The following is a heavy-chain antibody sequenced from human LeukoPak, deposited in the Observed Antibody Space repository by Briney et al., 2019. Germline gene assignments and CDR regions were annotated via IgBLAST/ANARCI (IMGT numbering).Heavy chain of an antibody. CDR3: ARLWELRGPYYYYGMDV. CDR1: GGTFSSYA. D-gene: IGHD1-26*01. V-gene: IGHV1-69*13. CDR2: IIPIFGTA. Sequence: ASVKVSCKASGGTFSSYAISWVRQAPGQGLEWMGRIIPIFGTANYAQKFQGRVTITADESTSTAYMELSSLRSEDTAVYYCARLWELRGPYYYYGMDVWGQGTTVTVSS. J-gene: IGHJ6*02.